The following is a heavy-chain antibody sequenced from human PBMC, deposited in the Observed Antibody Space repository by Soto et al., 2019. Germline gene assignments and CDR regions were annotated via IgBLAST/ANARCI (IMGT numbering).Heavy chain of an antibody. V-gene: IGHV3-23*01. CDR3: ARTDLVPLSMIGAFDI. D-gene: IGHD3-22*01. Sequence: EVQLLESGGGLAQPGGSLRLSCAASGFTFSNYVMSWVRQAPGKGLEWVSGINGRGGTTYYADSVKGRFTISRDNFDNTLYVQMNNLRAEDTAVYYCARTDLVPLSMIGAFDIWGQGTTVTVSS. J-gene: IGHJ3*02. CDR1: GFTFSNYV. CDR2: INGRGGTT.